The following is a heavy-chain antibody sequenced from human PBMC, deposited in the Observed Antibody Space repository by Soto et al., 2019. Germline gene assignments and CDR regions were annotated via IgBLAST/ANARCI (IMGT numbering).Heavy chain of an antibody. D-gene: IGHD4-17*01. J-gene: IGHJ3*02. CDR2: ITGRVGGT. CDR3: STDPNGDYIGAFDN. Sequence: EVQLLESGGRLVPPGGSLRLSCAGSRFSFSNYAMTWARQAPGEGLEWVSSITGRVGGTTYADSVKGRFTISRDNSKNILYLQMDSLRADDTAVYYCSTDPNGDYIGAFDNWGQGTMVTVSS. CDR1: RFSFSNYA. V-gene: IGHV3-23*01.